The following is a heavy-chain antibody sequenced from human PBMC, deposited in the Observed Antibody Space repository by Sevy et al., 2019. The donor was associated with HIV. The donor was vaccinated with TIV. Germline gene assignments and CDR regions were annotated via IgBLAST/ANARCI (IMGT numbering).Heavy chain of an antibody. Sequence: GGSLRLSCAASGFTFSSYDMHWVRQATGKGLEWVSAIGTAGDTYYPGSVKGRFTISRENAKNSLYLQMNSLRVGDTAVYYCARAYSSGWYVYWGQGTLVTVSS. V-gene: IGHV3-13*01. D-gene: IGHD6-19*01. J-gene: IGHJ4*02. CDR2: IGTAGDT. CDR3: ARAYSSGWYVY. CDR1: GFTFSSYD.